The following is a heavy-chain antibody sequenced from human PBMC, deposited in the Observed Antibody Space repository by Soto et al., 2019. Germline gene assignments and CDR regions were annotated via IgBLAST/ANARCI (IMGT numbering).Heavy chain of an antibody. D-gene: IGHD2-2*01. Sequence: QVQLVESGGGVVQPGRSLRLSCAASGFTFSSYGMHWVRQAPGKGLEWVAVIWSGGSSENYADSVKGRFTISRDNSKNMLYLQMNSLRAEDTAVYYCARGPGTSYFDYWGQGSLVTVSS. CDR3: ARGPGTSYFDY. V-gene: IGHV3-33*01. CDR2: IWSGGSSE. J-gene: IGHJ4*02. CDR1: GFTFSSYG.